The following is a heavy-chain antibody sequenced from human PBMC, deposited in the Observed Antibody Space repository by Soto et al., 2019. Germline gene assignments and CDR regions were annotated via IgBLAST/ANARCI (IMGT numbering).Heavy chain of an antibody. CDR3: ARDFYDLSYKFDY. D-gene: IGHD3-3*01. CDR2: IHTGGST. CDR1: GFTVSNHY. J-gene: IGHJ4*02. Sequence: EVQLVEPGGGLVQPGGSLRLSCAASGFTVSNHYMAWVRQAPGKGLAWVSVIHTGGSTYYADSVKGRFSISRDNSKNTLYLQMSSLRAEDTAVYYCARDFYDLSYKFDYWGQGTLVTVSS. V-gene: IGHV3-66*01.